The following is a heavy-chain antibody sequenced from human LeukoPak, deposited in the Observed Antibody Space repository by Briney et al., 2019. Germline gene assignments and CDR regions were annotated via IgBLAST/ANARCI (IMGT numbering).Heavy chain of an antibody. D-gene: IGHD3-22*01. Sequence: SETLSLTCAVYGGSFSGYYWSWIRQPPGKGLEWIGEINHSGSTNYNPSLKSRVTISVDTSKNQFSLKLSSVTAADTAVYYCARARRFLYYDSSGLDYWGQGTLVTVSS. CDR1: GGSFSGYY. CDR3: ARARRFLYYDSSGLDY. V-gene: IGHV4-34*01. CDR2: INHSGST. J-gene: IGHJ4*02.